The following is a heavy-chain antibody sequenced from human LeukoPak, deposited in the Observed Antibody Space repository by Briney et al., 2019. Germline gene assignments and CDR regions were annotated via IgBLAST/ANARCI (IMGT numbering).Heavy chain of an antibody. CDR3: ARGAAAGTYYYYGMDV. CDR2: LYSGGAT. V-gene: IGHV3-66*01. Sequence: PGGSQRLSCAASGFTVKDNFMSWVRQAPGKGLEWVSVLYSGGATYYADSVKGRFTISRDNSKNTLYLQMNSLRAEDTAVYYCARGAAAGTYYYYGMDVWGQGTTVTVSS. D-gene: IGHD6-13*01. CDR1: GFTVKDNF. J-gene: IGHJ6*02.